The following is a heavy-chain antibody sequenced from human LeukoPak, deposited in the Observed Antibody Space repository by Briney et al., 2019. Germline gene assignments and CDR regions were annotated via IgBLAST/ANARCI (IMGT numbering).Heavy chain of an antibody. V-gene: IGHV3-15*01. CDR3: ARGALDAATPFDS. Sequence: PGGSLRLSCAASGFTFSNAWMSWVRQAPGKGLEWVGRIKSKTDGGTTDYAAPVKGRFTISRDDSKNTLYLQMNSLKTEDTAVYYCARGALDAATPFDSWGQGTLVTVSS. D-gene: IGHD2-15*01. CDR2: IKSKTDGGTT. CDR1: GFTFSNAW. J-gene: IGHJ5*01.